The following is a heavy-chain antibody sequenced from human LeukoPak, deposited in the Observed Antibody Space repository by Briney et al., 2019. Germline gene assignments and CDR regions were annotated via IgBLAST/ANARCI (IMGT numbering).Heavy chain of an antibody. CDR2: INPNSGNT. J-gene: IGHJ4*02. V-gene: IGHV1-8*03. Sequence: ASVNVSCTASGYTLTSYDINWVRPATGQGLEWMGWINPNSGNTGYAQKFQGRATLTRNTSISTAYMELSSLRSEHTAVYYCLRRSIAARGTFDYGGQRTLVTAS. CDR1: GYTLTSYD. D-gene: IGHD6-6*01. CDR3: LRRSIAARGTFDY.